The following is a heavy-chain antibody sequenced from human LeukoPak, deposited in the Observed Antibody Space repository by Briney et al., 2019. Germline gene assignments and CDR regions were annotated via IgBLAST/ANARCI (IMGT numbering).Heavy chain of an antibody. CDR3: AKDPKGHHYGYYYGMDV. CDR2: ISGSGGST. J-gene: IGHJ6*02. CDR1: GFTFSSYA. V-gene: IGHV3-23*01. Sequence: GGSLRLSCAASGFTFSSYAMSWVRQAPGKGLEWVSAISGSGGSTYYADSVKGRFTISRDNSKNTLYLQMNSLRAEDTAVYYCAKDPKGHHYGYYYGMDVWGQGTTVTVSS.